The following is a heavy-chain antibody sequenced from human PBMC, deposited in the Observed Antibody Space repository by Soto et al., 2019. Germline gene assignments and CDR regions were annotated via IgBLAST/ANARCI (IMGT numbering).Heavy chain of an antibody. D-gene: IGHD3-3*01. CDR2: ISGGGVDT. V-gene: IGHV3-23*02. CDR1: GFIFSNYA. Sequence: EVQLLESGGGLVQPGGSLRLSCAASGFIFSNYAMSWVRQAPGKGPEWVSGISGGGVDTYYVDSVKGRFIISRDNSRNTRYLQMSTMRAEDAAVYYCAKEAAGIGVPLFDSWGQGTLVTVSS. CDR3: AKEAAGIGVPLFDS. J-gene: IGHJ4*02.